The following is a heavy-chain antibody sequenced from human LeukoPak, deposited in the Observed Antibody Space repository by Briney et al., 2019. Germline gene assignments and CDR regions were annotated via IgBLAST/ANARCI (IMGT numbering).Heavy chain of an antibody. CDR1: GFTFISYN. D-gene: IGHD3-10*01. V-gene: IGHV3-21*01. CDR3: AGEGNYYYLDV. Sequence: GGSLRLSCAASGFTFISYNMSWVRQAPGKGLEWVSSISSSSTYIYYADSVQGRFTISRDNAKNSLFLQMNSLRAEDTAVYYCAGEGNYYYLDVWGKGTTVTVSS. J-gene: IGHJ6*03. CDR2: ISSSSTYI.